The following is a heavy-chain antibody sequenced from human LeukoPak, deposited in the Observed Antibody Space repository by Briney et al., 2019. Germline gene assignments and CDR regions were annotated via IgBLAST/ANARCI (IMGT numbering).Heavy chain of an antibody. CDR2: ISSSGGSA. D-gene: IGHD1-26*01. Sequence: GGSLRLSCAASGFTFSNYAMNWVRQAPGKGLEWVSTISSSGGSAFYADSLKGRFTISRDSSKNTLFLHMNTLRAEDTAIYYCAKDRTVGASYWYFDLWGRGTLVTVSS. J-gene: IGHJ2*01. V-gene: IGHV3-23*01. CDR1: GFTFSNYA. CDR3: AKDRTVGASYWYFDL.